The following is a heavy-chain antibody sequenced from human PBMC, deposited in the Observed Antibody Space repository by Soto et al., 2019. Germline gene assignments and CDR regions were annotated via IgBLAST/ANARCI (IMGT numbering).Heavy chain of an antibody. CDR3: AASSGIEGTYYHGMDV. V-gene: IGHV3-30-3*01. J-gene: IGHJ6*02. D-gene: IGHD3-10*01. Sequence: GSLRLSCAASGFTFSSYAMHWVRQAPGKGLEWVAVISYDGSNKYYADSVKGRFTISRDNSKNTLYLQMNSLRAEDTAVYYCAASSGIEGTYYHGMDVWGQGTTVTVSS. CDR1: GFTFSSYA. CDR2: ISYDGSNK.